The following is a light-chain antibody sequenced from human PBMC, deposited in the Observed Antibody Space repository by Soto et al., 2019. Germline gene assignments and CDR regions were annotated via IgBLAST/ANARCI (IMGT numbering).Light chain of an antibody. CDR3: QQYNNWPMYT. J-gene: IGKJ2*01. Sequence: ETVMTQSPATLSVSPGERATLSCRASQSVSSSLAWYQQKPGQAPRLLIYGASTRATSIPARFSGSGSGTELTLTISSLQSEDFAVYYCQQYNNWPMYTFGQGTKLEIK. CDR1: QSVSSS. CDR2: GAS. V-gene: IGKV3-15*01.